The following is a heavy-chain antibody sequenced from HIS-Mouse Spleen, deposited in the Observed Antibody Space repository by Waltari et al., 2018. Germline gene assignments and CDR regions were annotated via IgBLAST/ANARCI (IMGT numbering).Heavy chain of an antibody. CDR1: GGSISSSSYY. J-gene: IGHJ2*01. D-gene: IGHD6-13*01. V-gene: IGHV4-39*07. CDR3: AREIPYSSSWYDWYFDL. Sequence: QLQLQESGPGLVKPSETLSLTCTVSGGSISSSSYYWGWIRQPPGKGREWSWRIYYSGSTYYNPSLKSRVTISVDTSKNQFSLKLSSVTAADTAVYYCAREIPYSSSWYDWYFDLWGRGTLVTVSS. CDR2: IYYSGST.